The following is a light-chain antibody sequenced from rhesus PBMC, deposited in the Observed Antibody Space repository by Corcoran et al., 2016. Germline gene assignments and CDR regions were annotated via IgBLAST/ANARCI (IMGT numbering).Light chain of an antibody. CDR2: IAS. CDR3: QQSYSFPFT. V-gene: IGKV6-55*01. Sequence: EILLTQSPAFQSVTLKEKVTITCQASQSIGSDLHWYQQKPDQSPKLLIRIASPSTSGVPSRFSCSGSGTDFTLTINGLEAEDAATYYCQQSYSFPFTFGPGTKLDIK. CDR1: QSIGSD. J-gene: IGKJ3*01.